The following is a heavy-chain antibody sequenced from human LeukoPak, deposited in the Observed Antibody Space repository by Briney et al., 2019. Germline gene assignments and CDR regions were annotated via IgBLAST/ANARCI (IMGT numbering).Heavy chain of an antibody. Sequence: HPGGSLRLSCAASGFTFSSYWMHWVRQAPGKGLVWVSRINSDGIRTSYADSVKGRFTISRDNAKNTLYLQMNSLRVEDTAVYYCARDFMVRGVLPAYWGQGTLVTVSS. V-gene: IGHV3-74*01. CDR3: ARDFMVRGVLPAY. D-gene: IGHD3-10*01. CDR2: INSDGIRT. CDR1: GFTFSSYW. J-gene: IGHJ4*02.